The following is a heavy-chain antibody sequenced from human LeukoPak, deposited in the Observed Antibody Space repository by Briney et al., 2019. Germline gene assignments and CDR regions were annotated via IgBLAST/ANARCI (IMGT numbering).Heavy chain of an antibody. CDR3: ARDISAVEMATITLFDY. Sequence: PGGSLKLSCAASGFSFSNYVMQWVRQVPGKGLEWVALIAHDGSNKYYADSVKGRFTISRDNAKNSLYLQMNSLRAEDTAVYYCARDISAVEMATITLFDYWGQGTLVTVSS. J-gene: IGHJ4*02. CDR1: GFSFSNYV. CDR2: IAHDGSNK. D-gene: IGHD5-24*01. V-gene: IGHV3-30*03.